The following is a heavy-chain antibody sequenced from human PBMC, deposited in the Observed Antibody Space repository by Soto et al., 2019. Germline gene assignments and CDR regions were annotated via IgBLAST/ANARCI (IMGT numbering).Heavy chain of an antibody. D-gene: IGHD1-7*01. J-gene: IGHJ5*02. CDR2: LNTYGNT. CDR1: GGSISSYR. CDR3: GRESGETWDYEAS. V-gene: IGHV4-4*07. Sequence: LSLTCTVSGGSISSYRWSWIRQPAGKGLEWIGRLNTYGNTHYNPSLKSRVTVSVDTSRNQFFLTLRSVTAADSAVYHCGRESGETWDYEASWGQGTPVTVSS.